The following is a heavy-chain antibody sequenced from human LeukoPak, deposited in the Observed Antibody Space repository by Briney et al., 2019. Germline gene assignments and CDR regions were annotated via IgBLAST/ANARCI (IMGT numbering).Heavy chain of an antibody. CDR1: GYTFTSYD. CDR2: MNPNSGNT. Sequence: VASVKVSCKASGYTFTSYDINWVRQATGQGLEWMGWMNPNSGNTGYAQKFQGRVTMTRNTSISTAYMELSSLRSEDTAVYYCARVDYYDSSGYYVGNYWWQGTLVTVSS. D-gene: IGHD3-22*01. CDR3: ARVDYYDSSGYYVGNY. V-gene: IGHV1-8*01. J-gene: IGHJ4*02.